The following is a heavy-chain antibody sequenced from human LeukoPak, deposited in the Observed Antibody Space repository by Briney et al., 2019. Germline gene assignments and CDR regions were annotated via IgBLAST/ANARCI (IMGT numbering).Heavy chain of an antibody. CDR2: MNPNSGDT. V-gene: IGHV1-8*01. CDR1: GNTFTSYD. J-gene: IGHJ4*02. D-gene: IGHD1-14*01. Sequence: SGKVSCKASGNTFTSYDINWVRQATGQGLGWMGWMNPNSGDTGYAQKFQGRVTMTRNTSISTAYMEVSILTSEDTAVYYCARTCSGTSCADFDYCGQGSLVTVSS. CDR3: ARTCSGTSCADFDY.